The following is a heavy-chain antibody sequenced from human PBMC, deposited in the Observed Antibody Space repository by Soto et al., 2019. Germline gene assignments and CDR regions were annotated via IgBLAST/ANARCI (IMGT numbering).Heavy chain of an antibody. D-gene: IGHD1-26*01. Sequence: SQTLSLTCAITGDSVSSNSAGWSWVRQSPSRGLEWLGRTYYRSKWYYEYAVSVRGRITINPDTSKNQYSLQLNSVTPEDTAVYFCARGEQHRGRIFDYSGQAPLVTRSS. CDR2: TYYRSKWYY. J-gene: IGHJ4*01. CDR3: ARGEQHRGRIFDY. CDR1: GDSVSSNSAG. V-gene: IGHV6-1*01.